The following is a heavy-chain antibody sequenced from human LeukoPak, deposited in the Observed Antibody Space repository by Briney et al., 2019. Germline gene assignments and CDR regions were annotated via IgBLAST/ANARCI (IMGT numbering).Heavy chain of an antibody. J-gene: IGHJ4*02. CDR1: GFTFSSYS. Sequence: GGSLRLSCAASGFTFSSYSMNWVRQAPGKGLEWVSSISSSSSYIYYADSVKGRFTISRDNAKNSLYLQMNSLRAEDTAVYYCARDNGDGVQVDYWGQGTLVTVSS. D-gene: IGHD4-17*01. CDR3: ARDNGDGVQVDY. V-gene: IGHV3-21*01. CDR2: ISSSSSYI.